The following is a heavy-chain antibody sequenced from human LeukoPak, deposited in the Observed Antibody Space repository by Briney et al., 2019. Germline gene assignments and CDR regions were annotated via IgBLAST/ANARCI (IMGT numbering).Heavy chain of an antibody. CDR1: GFTFSGYS. CDR2: ISSSSSTI. D-gene: IGHD6-6*01. CDR3: ARARIAASNWFDP. Sequence: GGSLRLSCAASGFTFSGYSMNWVPQAPGKGLEWVSYISSSSSTIYYADSVKGRFTISRDNAKNSLYLQMNSLRAEDTAVYYCARARIAASNWFDPWGQGTLVTVSS. V-gene: IGHV3-48*04. J-gene: IGHJ5*02.